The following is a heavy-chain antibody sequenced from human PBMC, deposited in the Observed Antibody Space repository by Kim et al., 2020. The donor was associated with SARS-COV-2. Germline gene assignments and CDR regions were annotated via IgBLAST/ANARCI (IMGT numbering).Heavy chain of an antibody. Sequence: SGNTGYAPKFQGRLTMTRNTSTSTAYMELSSLRSDDTAVYYCARGYAMDVWGQGTTVTVSS. J-gene: IGHJ6*02. CDR2: SGNT. V-gene: IGHV1-8*01. CDR3: ARGYAMDV.